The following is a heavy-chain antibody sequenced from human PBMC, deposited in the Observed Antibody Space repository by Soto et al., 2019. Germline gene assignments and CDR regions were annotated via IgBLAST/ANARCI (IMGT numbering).Heavy chain of an antibody. D-gene: IGHD3-10*01. CDR1: GGSFSGYI. J-gene: IGHJ6*02. V-gene: IGHV4-34*01. Sequence: SETLSLTCAVNGGSFSGYIWTWIRQTPGKGLQWIGQINHSGSAVYNPSLKTRVTISVMSNNQFSLKLSSVTAADTAVYYCARSDSGSYYSTQHYYYDGMDVWGQGTTVTVSS. CDR3: ARSDSGSYYSTQHYYYDGMDV. CDR2: INHSGSA.